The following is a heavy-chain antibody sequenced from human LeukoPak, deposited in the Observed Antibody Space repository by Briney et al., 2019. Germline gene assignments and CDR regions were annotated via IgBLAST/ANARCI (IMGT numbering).Heavy chain of an antibody. CDR1: AYTFTDYY. CDR3: ARWPVTGDDAFDI. CDR2: INPNSGST. Sequence: ASVRVSCKASAYTFTDYYIHWVRQAPGQGLEWMGWINPNSGSTKYAQRFQGRVTMTRDTSISTAYMELSRLTSDDTAVYYCARWPVTGDDAFDIWGQGTMVTVSS. V-gene: IGHV1-2*02. J-gene: IGHJ3*02. D-gene: IGHD7-27*01.